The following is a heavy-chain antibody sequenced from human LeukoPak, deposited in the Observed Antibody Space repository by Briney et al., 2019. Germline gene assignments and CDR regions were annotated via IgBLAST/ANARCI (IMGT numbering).Heavy chain of an antibody. Sequence: GGSLRLSCAASGFTFSSYDMHWVRQATGEGLEWVSAIGTAGDTYYPGSVKGRFTISRENAKNSLYLQMHSLRAGDTAVYYCARGRDYGDYYFDYWGQGTLVTVSS. CDR1: GFTFSSYD. J-gene: IGHJ4*02. V-gene: IGHV3-13*01. D-gene: IGHD4-17*01. CDR3: ARGRDYGDYYFDY. CDR2: IGTAGDT.